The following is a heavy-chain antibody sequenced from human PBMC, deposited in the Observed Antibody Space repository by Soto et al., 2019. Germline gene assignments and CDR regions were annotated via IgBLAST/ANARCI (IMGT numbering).Heavy chain of an antibody. Sequence: PGGSLRLSCAASGFTFSSYAMHWVRQAPGKGLEWVAVISYDGSNKYYADSVKGRFTISRDNSKNTLYLQMNSLRAEDTAVYYCARASPYYDFWSGYNPFDYWGQGTLVTVSS. D-gene: IGHD3-3*01. V-gene: IGHV3-30-3*01. CDR3: ARASPYYDFWSGYNPFDY. CDR1: GFTFSSYA. CDR2: ISYDGSNK. J-gene: IGHJ4*02.